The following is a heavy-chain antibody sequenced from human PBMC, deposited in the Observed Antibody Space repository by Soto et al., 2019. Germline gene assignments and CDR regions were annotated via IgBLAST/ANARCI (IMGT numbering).Heavy chain of an antibody. V-gene: IGHV4-4*02. J-gene: IGHJ4*02. D-gene: IGHD1-26*01. Sequence: PSETLSLTCAVSGISISTDDWWSWVRQAPGKGLEWIGYIIQNGVAHYNPSLESRVTMSLDKSNNSFSLKLASVTAADTAVYYCASSGPLYSAVTARDFWGPGLLVTVSS. CDR3: ASSGPLYSAVTARDF. CDR1: GISISTDDW. CDR2: IIQNGVA.